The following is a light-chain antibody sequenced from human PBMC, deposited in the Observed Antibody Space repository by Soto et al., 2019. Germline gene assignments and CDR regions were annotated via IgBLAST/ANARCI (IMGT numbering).Light chain of an antibody. CDR2: DDS. J-gene: IGLJ1*01. Sequence: YELTQPPSMSVAPGQTARITWGGNNIGSKTVHWYQQKAGQAPVLVVYDDSDRPSGIPERFSGSNSGNTATLTISRVEAGDEADYYCQVWDVSTVHYVFGTGTKVTVL. CDR3: QVWDVSTVHYV. CDR1: NIGSKT. V-gene: IGLV3-21*02.